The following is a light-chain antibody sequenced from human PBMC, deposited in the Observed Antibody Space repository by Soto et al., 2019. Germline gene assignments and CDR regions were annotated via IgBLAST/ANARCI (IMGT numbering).Light chain of an antibody. J-gene: IGKJ4*01. V-gene: IGKV1-39*01. CDR1: RPISTF. Sequence: DIPMTQSPSSLSASVGDRVNITCRASRPISTFLNWYQHKPGTAPKLLIYDASNLQSGVPSRFCGSASGTDFTLTIGSLQPEDVAIYYCQQTDSVPSFGGGTKVEI. CDR2: DAS. CDR3: QQTDSVPS.